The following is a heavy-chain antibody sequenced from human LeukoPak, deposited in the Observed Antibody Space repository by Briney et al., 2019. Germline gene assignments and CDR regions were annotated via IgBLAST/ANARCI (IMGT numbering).Heavy chain of an antibody. J-gene: IGHJ6*02. Sequence: PGGSLRLSCAASGFTFSSYAMPWVRQAPGKGLEWVAVISYDGSDKYYADSVKGRFTISRDNSKNTLYLQMNSLRAEDTAVYYCARDYSNYEYYYYGMDVWGQGTTVTASS. CDR2: ISYDGSDK. V-gene: IGHV3-30-3*01. CDR1: GFTFSSYA. D-gene: IGHD4-11*01. CDR3: ARDYSNYEYYYYGMDV.